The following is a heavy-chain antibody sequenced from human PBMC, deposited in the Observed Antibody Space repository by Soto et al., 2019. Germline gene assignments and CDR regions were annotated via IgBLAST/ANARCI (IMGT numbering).Heavy chain of an antibody. J-gene: IGHJ4*02. CDR1: GFTFNNYV. D-gene: IGHD3-16*01. CDR2: IWYDASHK. Sequence: QVQVVESGGGVVQPGTSLRLSFAASGFTFNNYVMHWVRQAPGKGLEWVAVIWYDASHKYYADSVNGRFTISRDNSKNTLYLQMSSLGGEDTAVYYCARDKTFGGTIGSAFDSWGQGTLVTVSS. CDR3: ARDKTFGGTIGSAFDS. V-gene: IGHV3-33*01.